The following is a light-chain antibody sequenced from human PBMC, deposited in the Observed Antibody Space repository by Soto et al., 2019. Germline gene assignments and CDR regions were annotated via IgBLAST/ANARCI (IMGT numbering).Light chain of an antibody. CDR3: QQYNNWTPYT. J-gene: IGKJ2*01. CDR1: QSVSSN. V-gene: IGKV3-15*01. Sequence: EIVMTHSPATLSVSPGERATLSCRASQSVSSNLAWYQQKPGQAPRLLIYGASTRATGIPASFSGSGSGTEFTLTISSMQSEDFAVYYCQQYNNWTPYTFGQGTKLEIK. CDR2: GAS.